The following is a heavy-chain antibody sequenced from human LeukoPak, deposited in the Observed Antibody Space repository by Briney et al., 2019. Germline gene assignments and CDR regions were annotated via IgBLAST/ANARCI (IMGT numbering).Heavy chain of an antibody. CDR1: GGSFSGYY. Sequence: SETLSLTCAVYGGSFSGYYWSWVRQPPGKGLEWIGEINHSGSTNYNPSLKSRVTISVDTSKNQFSLKLSSVTAADTAVYFCAKGGTYCGGDCYSDDAFDIWGQGTMVTVSS. D-gene: IGHD2-21*02. V-gene: IGHV4-34*01. J-gene: IGHJ3*02. CDR2: INHSGST. CDR3: AKGGTYCGGDCYSDDAFDI.